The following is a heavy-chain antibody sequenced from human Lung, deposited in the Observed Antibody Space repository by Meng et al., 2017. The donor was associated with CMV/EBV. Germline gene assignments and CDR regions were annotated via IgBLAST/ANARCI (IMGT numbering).Heavy chain of an antibody. Sequence: GESXKISCAASGFTFSNNFMSWVRQAPGRGLEWVSVLYTGGTTYYADSVRGRFTISRDNSKNTVFLQMNSLRPEDTAVYFCARGRSSGWFDYWGQGTLVTVSS. J-gene: IGHJ4*02. CDR3: ARGRSSGWFDY. CDR2: LYTGGTT. D-gene: IGHD6-25*01. V-gene: IGHV3-66*02. CDR1: GFTFSNNF.